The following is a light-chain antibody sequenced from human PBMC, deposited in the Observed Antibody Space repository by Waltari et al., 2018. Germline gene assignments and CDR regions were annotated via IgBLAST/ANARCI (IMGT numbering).Light chain of an antibody. CDR1: QTIINY. CDR3: QQSYGPSPIT. J-gene: IGKJ5*01. V-gene: IGKV1-39*01. CDR2: AAS. Sequence: DIQMTQSPSSLSASVGDRVTITCRASQTIINYLNWYQQKPGRAPKLLISAASTLQSGVPSRFSGSGSGTDFILTITTLQPEDFATYYCQQSYGPSPITFGQGTRLEIK.